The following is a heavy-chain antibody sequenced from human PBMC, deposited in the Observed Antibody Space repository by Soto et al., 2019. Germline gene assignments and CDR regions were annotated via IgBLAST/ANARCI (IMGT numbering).Heavy chain of an antibody. Sequence: PGGSLRLSCAASGFTFSDYYMSWIRQAPGKGLEWVSYISSSGSTIYYADSVKGRFTISRDNAKNSLYLQMNSLRAEDTAVYYCARVDDSDGYPHYYYGMDVWGQGTTLTVSS. V-gene: IGHV3-11*01. CDR1: GFTFSDYY. CDR3: ARVDDSDGYPHYYYGMDV. CDR2: ISSSGSTI. J-gene: IGHJ6*02. D-gene: IGHD3-22*01.